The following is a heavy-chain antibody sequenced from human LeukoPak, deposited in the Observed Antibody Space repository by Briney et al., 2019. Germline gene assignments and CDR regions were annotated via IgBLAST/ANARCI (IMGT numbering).Heavy chain of an antibody. CDR3: ARDGLYSSSWYNWFDP. J-gene: IGHJ5*02. CDR1: GFTCSSYW. Sequence: PWGALRLSCAASGFTCSSYWMSWVRQAPGKGLEGVANIKQDEREKYYVDSVKGGFTISRDNAKNTLFLQINRQIAEDTGVYYCARDGLYSSSWYNWFDPWGQGTLVTVSS. D-gene: IGHD6-13*01. V-gene: IGHV3-7*01. CDR2: IKQDEREK.